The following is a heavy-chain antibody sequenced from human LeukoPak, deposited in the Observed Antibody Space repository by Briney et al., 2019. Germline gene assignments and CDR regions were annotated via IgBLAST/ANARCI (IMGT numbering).Heavy chain of an antibody. CDR2: IYHSAST. CDR1: GGSISSSNW. Sequence: SETLSLTCAVSGGSISSSNWWSWVRQSPGKGLEWIGEIYHSASTNYNPSLKSRVTISVDKSKNQFSLKLSSVTAADTAVYYCARKGYGDYNRNFAYWGQGTLVTVSS. D-gene: IGHD4-17*01. J-gene: IGHJ4*02. V-gene: IGHV4-4*02. CDR3: ARKGYGDYNRNFAY.